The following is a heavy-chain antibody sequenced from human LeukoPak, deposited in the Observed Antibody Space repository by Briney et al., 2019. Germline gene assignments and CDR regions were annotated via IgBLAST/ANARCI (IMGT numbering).Heavy chain of an antibody. CDR1: GGSISSYY. V-gene: IGHV4-59*01. CDR2: IYYSGST. D-gene: IGHD5-24*01. Sequence: SETLSLTCTVSGGSISSYYWSWIRQPPGKGLEWIGYIYYSGSTNYNPSLKSRVTISVDTSKNQFSLKLSSVTAAGTAVYYCARVMDWYFDLWGRGTLVTVSS. J-gene: IGHJ2*01. CDR3: ARVMDWYFDL.